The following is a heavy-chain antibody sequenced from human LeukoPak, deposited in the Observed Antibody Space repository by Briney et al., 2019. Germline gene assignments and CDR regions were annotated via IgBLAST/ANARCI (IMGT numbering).Heavy chain of an antibody. D-gene: IGHD4-17*01. CDR1: GFTFSSYG. Sequence: GGSLRLSCAASGFTFSSYGMHWVRQAPGKGLEWVAVISYDGSNKYYADSVKGRFTISRDNSKNTLYLQMNSLRAEDTAVYYCAKDLNGDYDVAFDYWGQGTLVTVSS. CDR3: AKDLNGDYDVAFDY. CDR2: ISYDGSNK. J-gene: IGHJ4*02. V-gene: IGHV3-30*18.